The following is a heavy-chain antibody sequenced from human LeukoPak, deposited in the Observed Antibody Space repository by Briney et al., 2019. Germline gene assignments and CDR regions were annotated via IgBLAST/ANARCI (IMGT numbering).Heavy chain of an antibody. Sequence: GGSLRLSCTASGSSFCSYWVHWVRQIPGERLLWVSFIDPYGGDTNYTDSVKGLFTISRDNAKHILYLQMNSLRVDDTAVYFCARGPYYYDSVGHPDVWGHGTMVTVSS. D-gene: IGHD3-22*01. J-gene: IGHJ3*01. CDR2: IDPYGGDT. CDR1: GSSFCSYW. CDR3: ARGPYYYDSVGHPDV. V-gene: IGHV3-74*01.